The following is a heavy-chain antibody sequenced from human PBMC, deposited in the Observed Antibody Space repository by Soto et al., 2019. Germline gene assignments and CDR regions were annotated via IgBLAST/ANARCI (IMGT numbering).Heavy chain of an antibody. CDR1: GFAFGTYG. Sequence: QVHLVESGGGVVQPGRSLTISCVGSGFAFGTYGMHWVRQAPAKGLEWVALISYYGTDKYYADSVKGRFSISRDNSKQTLSLQMDSLSPEDTAVYYCAKDFGAWSDSWGQGTLVNVSS. J-gene: IGHJ5*02. CDR2: ISYYGTDK. D-gene: IGHD6-19*01. V-gene: IGHV3-30*18. CDR3: AKDFGAWSDS.